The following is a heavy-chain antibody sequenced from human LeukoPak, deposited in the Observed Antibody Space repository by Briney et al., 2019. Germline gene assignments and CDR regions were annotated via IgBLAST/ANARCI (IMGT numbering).Heavy chain of an antibody. CDR3: ARVDVWGSFRSHY. CDR2: IDSDGSET. J-gene: IGHJ4*02. CDR1: GFTFSSYW. Sequence: GGSLRLSCAASGFTFSSYWMHWARQAPGKGLMWVSRIDSDGSETSYADSVKGRFTISRDNAKNTLYLQMNSLRAEDTAVYYCARVDVWGSFRSHYWGQGTLVTVSS. D-gene: IGHD3-16*02. V-gene: IGHV3-74*01.